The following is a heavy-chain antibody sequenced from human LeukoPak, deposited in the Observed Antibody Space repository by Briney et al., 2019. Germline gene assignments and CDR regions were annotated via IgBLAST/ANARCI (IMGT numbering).Heavy chain of an antibody. V-gene: IGHV5-51*01. Sequence: GESLQISCQGSGYTFTNYWIGWVRQLPGKGLEWMGIIYPGDSDTRYSPSFQGQVTISADKSTSTAHLQWSSLKAADTAMYYCARGPPYSRSSDMVVTIHFYYMDVWGKGTTVTVSS. CDR3: ARGPPYSRSSDMVVTIHFYYMDV. D-gene: IGHD6-6*01. J-gene: IGHJ6*03. CDR2: IYPGDSDT. CDR1: GYTFTNYW.